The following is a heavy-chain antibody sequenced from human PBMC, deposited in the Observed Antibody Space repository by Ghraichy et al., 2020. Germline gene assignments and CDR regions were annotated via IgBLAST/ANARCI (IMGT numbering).Heavy chain of an antibody. V-gene: IGHV1-69*13. CDR1: GATFSSSA. J-gene: IGHJ5*02. CDR2: LIPIFGTA. CDR3: ARDVDGSGRFWFDP. D-gene: IGHD3-10*01. Sequence: SVKVSCTTSGATFSSSAISLLLQSPVQRLEWMGGLIPIFGTANYAQKFQGRVTITADESTSTAYMELSSLRSEDTAVYYCARDVDGSGRFWFDPWGQGTLVTVSS.